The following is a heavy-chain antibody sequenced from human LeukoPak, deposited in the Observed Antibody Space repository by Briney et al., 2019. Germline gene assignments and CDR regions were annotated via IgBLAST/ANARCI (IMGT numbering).Heavy chain of an antibody. CDR2: INPNSGGT. J-gene: IGHJ3*02. D-gene: IGHD2-15*01. V-gene: IGHV1-2*02. CDR1: GYTFTGYY. CDR3: ARDLGGIVVVVAASDAHAFDI. Sequence: ASVKVSCKASGYTFTGYYMHWVRQAPGQGLEWMGWINPNSGGTNYAQKFQGRVTMTRDTSISTAYMELSRLRSDDTAVYYCARDLGGIVVVVAASDAHAFDIWGQGTMVTVSS.